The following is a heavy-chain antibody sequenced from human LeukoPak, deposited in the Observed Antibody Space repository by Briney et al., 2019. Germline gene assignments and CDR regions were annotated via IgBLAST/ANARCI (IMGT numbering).Heavy chain of an antibody. CDR2: IYYSGST. Sequence: PSETLSLTCTVSGGSISSYYWSWIRQPPGKGLEWIGYIYYSGSTNYNPSLKSRVTISVDTSKNQFSLKLSSVTAADTAMYYCARHTGRADSGSYFHYFDYWGQGTLVTVSS. CDR3: ARHTGRADSGSYFHYFDY. CDR1: GGSISSYY. J-gene: IGHJ4*02. D-gene: IGHD1-26*01. V-gene: IGHV4-59*08.